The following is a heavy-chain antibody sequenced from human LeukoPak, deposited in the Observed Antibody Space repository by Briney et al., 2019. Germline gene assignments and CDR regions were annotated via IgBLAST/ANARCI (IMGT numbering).Heavy chain of an antibody. J-gene: IGHJ4*02. CDR2: IYSGGST. CDR3: ARDTWGSY. D-gene: IGHD3-16*01. V-gene: IGHV3-53*01. CDR1: GFTVSSNY. Sequence: PGGSLRLSRAASGFTVSSNYMSWVRQAPGKGLEWVSVIYSGGSTYYADSVKGRFTISRDNSKNTRYLQMNSLRAEDTAVYYCARDTWGSYWGQGTLVTVSS.